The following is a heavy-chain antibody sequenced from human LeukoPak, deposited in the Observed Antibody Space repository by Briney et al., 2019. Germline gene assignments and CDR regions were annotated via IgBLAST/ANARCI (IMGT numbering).Heavy chain of an antibody. D-gene: IGHD3-10*01. CDR1: GYTFTSYD. V-gene: IGHV1-8*01. J-gene: IGHJ4*02. CDR3: ARGLTMVRGVILDY. CDR2: MNPNSGNT. Sequence: ASVKVSCKASGYTFTSYDINWVRQAPGQGLEWMGWMNPNSGNTGYAQKFQGRVTMTRNTSISTAYMELSSLRSEDTAVYYCARGLTMVRGVILDYWGQGTLVTVSS.